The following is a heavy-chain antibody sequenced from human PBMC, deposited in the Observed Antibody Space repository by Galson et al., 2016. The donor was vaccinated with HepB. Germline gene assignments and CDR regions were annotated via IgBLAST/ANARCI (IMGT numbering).Heavy chain of an antibody. V-gene: IGHV3-13*01. CDR1: GFAFSEYD. J-gene: IGHJ4*02. Sequence: SLRLSCAASGFAFSEYDIHWVRQAAGKGLEWVSAMDILGDGYYSDSVKGRFTISRENAKSSLYLHMNSLSAEDTALYYCAVIAVAGGTSDYWGQGTLVTVSS. CDR3: AVIAVAGGTSDY. D-gene: IGHD6-19*01. CDR2: MDILGDG.